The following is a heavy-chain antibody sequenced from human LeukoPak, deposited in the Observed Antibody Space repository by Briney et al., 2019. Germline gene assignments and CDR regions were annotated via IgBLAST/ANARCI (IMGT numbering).Heavy chain of an antibody. CDR2: ISSSTSYT. J-gene: IGHJ4*02. Sequence: PGGSLRLSCAASGFTFSDYYMSWIRQAPGKGLEWGSYISSSTSYTKYADSVKGRFTISRDNAKNSVYLQMNSLRVEDTAVYYCARDSGAAAHYFDYWGQGTLVTVSS. D-gene: IGHD2-2*01. CDR3: ARDSGAAAHYFDY. V-gene: IGHV3-11*05. CDR1: GFTFSDYY.